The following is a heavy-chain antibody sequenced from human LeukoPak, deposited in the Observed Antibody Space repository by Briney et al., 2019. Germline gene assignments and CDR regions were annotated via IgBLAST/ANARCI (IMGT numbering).Heavy chain of an antibody. CDR1: GFTFSSYA. Sequence: GGSLRLSCSASGFTFSSYAMSWVRHPPGKGLEWVSSISGSGGTTYYTDSVKGRFTISRDNSKNTLYLQMNSLRDEDTAVYYCAKDSTTTQVRYNCFDPWGQGTLVTVSS. V-gene: IGHV3-23*01. J-gene: IGHJ5*02. CDR2: ISGSGGTT. D-gene: IGHD4-11*01. CDR3: AKDSTTTQVRYNCFDP.